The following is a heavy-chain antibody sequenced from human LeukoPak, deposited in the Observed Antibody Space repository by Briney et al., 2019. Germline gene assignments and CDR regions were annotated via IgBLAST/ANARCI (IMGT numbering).Heavy chain of an antibody. D-gene: IGHD2-2*02. CDR3: ARLLGYCSSTSCYTPYYFDY. CDR2: IYYSGST. Sequence: SETLSLTCTVSGGSISSSSYYWGWIRQPPGKGLEWIGSIYYSGSTYYNPSLKSRVTISVDTSKNQFSLKLSSVTAADTAVYYCARLLGYCSSTSCYTPYYFDYWGQGTLVTVSS. CDR1: GGSISSSSYY. V-gene: IGHV4-39*01. J-gene: IGHJ4*02.